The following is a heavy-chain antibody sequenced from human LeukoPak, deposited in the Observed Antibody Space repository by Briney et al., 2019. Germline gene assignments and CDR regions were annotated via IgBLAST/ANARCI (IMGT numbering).Heavy chain of an antibody. Sequence: SETLSLTCTVSGYSISSGYYWGWIRQPPGKGLEWIGSIYHSGSTYYNPSLKSRVTISVDTSKNQFSLKLSSVPAADTAVYYCALLPAGGYDFGSDYWGQGTLVTVSS. V-gene: IGHV4-38-2*02. CDR1: GYSISSGYY. D-gene: IGHD5-12*01. J-gene: IGHJ4*02. CDR2: IYHSGST. CDR3: ALLPAGGYDFGSDY.